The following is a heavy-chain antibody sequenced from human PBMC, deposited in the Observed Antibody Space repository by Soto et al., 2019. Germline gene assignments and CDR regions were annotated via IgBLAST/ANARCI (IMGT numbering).Heavy chain of an antibody. CDR1: GYTFTSYG. V-gene: IGHV1-18*01. J-gene: IGHJ5*02. CDR2: ISAYNGNT. D-gene: IGHD2-2*01. CDR3: ARDSPPFCSSTSCYELNWFDP. Sequence: GASVKVSCKASGYTFTSYGISWVRQAPGQRLEWMGWISAYNGNTNYAQKLQGRVTMTTDTSTSTAYMELRSLRSDDTAVYYCARDSPPFCSSTSCYELNWFDPWGQGTLVTVSS.